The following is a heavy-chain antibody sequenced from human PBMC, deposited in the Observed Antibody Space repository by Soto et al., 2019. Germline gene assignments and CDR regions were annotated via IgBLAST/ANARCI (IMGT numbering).Heavy chain of an antibody. V-gene: IGHV1-18*04. CDR2: ISAYNGNT. Sequence: ASVKVSCKASGYTFTSYGISWVRQAPGQGLEWMGWISAYNGNTNYAQKLQGRVTMTTDTSTSTAYMELRSLRSDDTAVYYCARDFHPNGTNDAFDIWGQGTMVTVSS. J-gene: IGHJ3*02. CDR1: GYTFTSYG. CDR3: ARDFHPNGTNDAFDI. D-gene: IGHD1-7*01.